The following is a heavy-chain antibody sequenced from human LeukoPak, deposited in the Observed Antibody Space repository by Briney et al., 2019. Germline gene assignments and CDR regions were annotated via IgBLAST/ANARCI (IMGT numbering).Heavy chain of an antibody. V-gene: IGHV4-34*01. CDR3: ARGSSSAGMYYYYYYMDV. CDR1: GGSFSGYY. Sequence: SETLSLTCAVYGGSFSGYYWSWIRQPPGKGLEWIGEINHSGSTNYNPSLKSRVTISVDTSKNQFSLKLSSATAADTAVYYCARGSSSAGMYYYYYYMDVWGKGTTVTVSS. D-gene: IGHD6-6*01. CDR2: INHSGST. J-gene: IGHJ6*03.